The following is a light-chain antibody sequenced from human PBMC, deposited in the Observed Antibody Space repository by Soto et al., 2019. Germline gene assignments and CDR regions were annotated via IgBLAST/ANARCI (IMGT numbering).Light chain of an antibody. J-gene: IGKJ2*03. CDR1: HDVSSW. CDR3: QQANSPYG. V-gene: IGKV1-12*01. Sequence: DIQMTQSPSSFSASVGDRVTITCRASHDVSSWLAWYQQKPGKAPRLLIYGASTLQSGVPSRFSGSGSGTDFTLTISSLQPEDFATYYCQQANSPYGFGQGTKLEIK. CDR2: GAS.